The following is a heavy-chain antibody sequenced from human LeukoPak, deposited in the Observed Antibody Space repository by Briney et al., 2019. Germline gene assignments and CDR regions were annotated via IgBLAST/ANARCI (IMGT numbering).Heavy chain of an antibody. D-gene: IGHD3-10*01. J-gene: IGHJ3*01. CDR3: ARINTMVRGIIVGAFDF. CDR1: GFTFNNYA. Sequence: GGSLRLSCTVSGFTFNNYAMSWVRQAPGKGLERVSAVSGSGGSTYYADSVKGRFTISRDNSKNTLYLQMNSLRAEDTAVYYCARINTMVRGIIVGAFDFWGQGTMVTVSS. V-gene: IGHV3-23*01. CDR2: VSGSGGST.